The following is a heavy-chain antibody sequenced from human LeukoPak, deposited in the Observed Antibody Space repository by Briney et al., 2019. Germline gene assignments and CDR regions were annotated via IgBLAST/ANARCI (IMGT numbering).Heavy chain of an antibody. CDR3: ARLGVVPAAISIDY. CDR2: IYHSGST. D-gene: IGHD2-2*02. CDR1: GYSISSGYY. V-gene: IGHV4-38-2*01. Sequence: NSSETLSLTCAVSGYSISSGYYWGWIRQPPGQGLEWIGSIYHSGSTYYNPSLKSRVTISVDTSKNQFSLKLSSVTAADTAVYYCARLGVVPAAISIDYWGQGTLVTVSS. J-gene: IGHJ4*02.